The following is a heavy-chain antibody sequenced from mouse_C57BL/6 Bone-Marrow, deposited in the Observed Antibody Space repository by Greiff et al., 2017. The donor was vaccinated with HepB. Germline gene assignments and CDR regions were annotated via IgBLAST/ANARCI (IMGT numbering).Heavy chain of an antibody. CDR1: GYTFTSYW. J-gene: IGHJ2*01. CDR2: IDPSDSYT. V-gene: IGHV1-69*01. Sequence: QVQLQQPGAELVMPGASVKLSCKASGYTFTSYWMHWVKQRPGQGLEWIGEIDPSDSYTNYNQKFEGKSTLTVDKSSSTAYMQLSSLTSEDSAVYYCARSYEYDFDYWGQGTTLTVSS. D-gene: IGHD2-4*01. CDR3: ARSYEYDFDY.